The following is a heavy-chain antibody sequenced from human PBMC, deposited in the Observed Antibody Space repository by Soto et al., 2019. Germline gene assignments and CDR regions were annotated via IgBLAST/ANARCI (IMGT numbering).Heavy chain of an antibody. CDR1: GYPISSGYY. D-gene: IGHD5-12*01. Sequence: ASETLSLTCAVSGYPISSGYYWGWIRQPPGKGLEWIGIIHHSGSTYYNPSLRSRITISVDTSKNQFSLKMPPVTAADTAVYYCARSSGYVPGGYWGQGILVTVSS. V-gene: IGHV4-38-2*01. CDR2: IHHSGST. J-gene: IGHJ4*02. CDR3: ARSSGYVPGGY.